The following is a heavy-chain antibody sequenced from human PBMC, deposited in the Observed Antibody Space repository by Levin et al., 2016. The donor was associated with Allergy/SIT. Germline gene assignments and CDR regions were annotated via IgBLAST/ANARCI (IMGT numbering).Heavy chain of an antibody. V-gene: IGHV3-33*01. J-gene: IGHJ5*02. Sequence: GESLKISCAASGFTFSSYGMHWVRQAPGKGLEWVAVIWYDGSNEYYGDSVKGRFTISRDNSKNTLYLQMNSLRGEDTAIYYCARETVRNGWLDPWGQGTLVIVSS. D-gene: IGHD4-17*01. CDR3: ARETVRNGWLDP. CDR2: IWYDGSNE. CDR1: GFTFSSYG.